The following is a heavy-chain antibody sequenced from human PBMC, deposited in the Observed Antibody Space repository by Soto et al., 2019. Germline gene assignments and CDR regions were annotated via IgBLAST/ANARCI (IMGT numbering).Heavy chain of an antibody. CDR2: ISWNSGSI. CDR1: GFTFDDYA. J-gene: IGHJ5*02. D-gene: IGHD2-2*03. V-gene: IGHV3-9*01. CDR3: AKDNALDRYTNGLTPLCPLDP. Sequence: GGSLRLSCAASGFTFDDYAMHWVRQAPGKGLEWVSGISWNSGSIGYADSVKGRFTISRDNAKNSLYLQMNSLRAEDTALYYCAKDNALDRYTNGLTPLCPLDPWGQGTLVTVSS.